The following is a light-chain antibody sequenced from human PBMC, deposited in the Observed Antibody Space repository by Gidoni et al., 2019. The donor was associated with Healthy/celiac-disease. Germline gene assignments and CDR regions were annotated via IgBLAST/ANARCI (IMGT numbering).Light chain of an antibody. J-gene: IGKJ5*01. CDR1: QSVSSSY. CDR3: QQYGSSPPIT. V-gene: IGKV3-20*01. Sequence: ELVLTQSPGTLSLSPGERATLSCRASQSVSSSYLAWYQQKPGQAPRPLIYGASSRATGIPDRFSGSWSGTDFTLTISRLEPEDFAVYYCQQYGSSPPITFGQGTRLEIK. CDR2: GAS.